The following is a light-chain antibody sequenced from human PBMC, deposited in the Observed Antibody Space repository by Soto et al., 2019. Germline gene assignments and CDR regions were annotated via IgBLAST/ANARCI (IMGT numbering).Light chain of an antibody. V-gene: IGLV7-43*01. Sequence: QAVVTQAPSLTVSPGGTVTLTCASSTAAVTSGYHASWFQQRPGQPPRALIYNANYKHSWTPARCSGSLLGGKAALTLSGAQTEDEAEYYCPLDPGRGWVFGGGTKLTVL. CDR1: TAAVTSGYH. J-gene: IGLJ3*02. CDR2: NAN. CDR3: PLDPGRGWV.